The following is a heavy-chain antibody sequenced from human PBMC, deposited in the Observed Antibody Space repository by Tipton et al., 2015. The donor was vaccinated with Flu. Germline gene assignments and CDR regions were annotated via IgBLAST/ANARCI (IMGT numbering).Heavy chain of an antibody. CDR1: GFSFSSYA. CDR2: ISGSGGST. Sequence: LSLTCAASGFSFSSYAMSWARQAPGKGLEWVSAISGSGGSTYYADSVKGRFTISRDNSKNTLYLQMNSLRAEDTAVYFCAKEYSSGWYTVYYYYGMDVWGQGTTVTVSS. D-gene: IGHD6-19*01. J-gene: IGHJ6*02. V-gene: IGHV3-23*01. CDR3: AKEYSSGWYTVYYYYGMDV.